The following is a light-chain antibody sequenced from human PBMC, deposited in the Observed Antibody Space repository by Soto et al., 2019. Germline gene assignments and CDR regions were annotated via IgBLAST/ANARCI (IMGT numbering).Light chain of an antibody. CDR3: QQRYTRPPT. CDR1: QSVSDF. CDR2: DTS. Sequence: EIVLTQSPATLSLSPGERATLSCRASQSVSDFLAWYQQKPGQAPRLLIYDTSNRATGIPARFSGSGSGTDFTLTINTLEPEDFAVYYCQQRYTRPPTFGQGTKLEIK. J-gene: IGKJ2*01. V-gene: IGKV3-11*01.